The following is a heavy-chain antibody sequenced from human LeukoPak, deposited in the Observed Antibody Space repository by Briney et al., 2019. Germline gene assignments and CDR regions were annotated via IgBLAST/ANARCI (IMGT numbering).Heavy chain of an antibody. D-gene: IGHD6-13*01. CDR3: ARGPSYSSSLTFDY. Sequence: GGSLRLSCAASGFTFSSYAMSWVRQAPGKGLEWVSGISGSGGSTYYADSVKGRFTISRDNSKNTLYLQMNSLRAEDTAVYYCARGPSYSSSLTFDYWGQGTLVTVSS. J-gene: IGHJ4*02. CDR1: GFTFSSYA. V-gene: IGHV3-23*01. CDR2: ISGSGGST.